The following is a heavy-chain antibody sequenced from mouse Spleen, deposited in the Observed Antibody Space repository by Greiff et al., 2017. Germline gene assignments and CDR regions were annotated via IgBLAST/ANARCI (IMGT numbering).Heavy chain of an antibody. D-gene: IGHD1-1*01. CDR3: ASYYYGSSYVNYYAMDY. CDR2: IDPSDSYT. CDR1: GYTFTSYW. V-gene: IGHV1-69*02. Sequence: QVQLQQPGAELVRPGTSVKLSCKASGYTFTSYWMHWVKQRPGQGLEWIGEIDPSDSYTNYNQKFKGKATLTVDKSSSTAYMQLSSLTSEDSAVYYCASYYYGSSYVNYYAMDYWGQGTSVTVSS. J-gene: IGHJ4*01.